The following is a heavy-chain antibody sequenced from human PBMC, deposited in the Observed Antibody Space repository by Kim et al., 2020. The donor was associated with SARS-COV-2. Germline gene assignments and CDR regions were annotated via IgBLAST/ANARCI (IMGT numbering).Heavy chain of an antibody. J-gene: IGHJ4*02. Sequence: SETLSLTCTVSGGSISSYYWSWIRQPPGKGLEWIGYIYYSGSTNYNPSLKSRVTISVDTSKNQFSLKLSSVTAADTAVYYCARGGSGSYLYYFDYWGQGTLVTVSS. V-gene: IGHV4-59*01. CDR2: IYYSGST. CDR1: GGSISSYY. CDR3: ARGGSGSYLYYFDY. D-gene: IGHD1-26*01.